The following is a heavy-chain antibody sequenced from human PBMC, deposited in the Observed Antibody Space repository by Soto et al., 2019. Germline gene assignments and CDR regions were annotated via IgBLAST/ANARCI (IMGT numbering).Heavy chain of an antibody. J-gene: IGHJ4*02. CDR1: GFTFSSYS. D-gene: IGHD1-26*01. Sequence: GGSLRLSCAASGFTFSSYSMNWVRQAPGKGLEWVSSISSSSSYIYYADSVKGRFTISRDNAKNSLYLQMNSLRAEDTAVYYCARSGVGATAWGYWGQGTLVTVSS. CDR2: ISSSSSYI. CDR3: ARSGVGATAWGY. V-gene: IGHV3-21*01.